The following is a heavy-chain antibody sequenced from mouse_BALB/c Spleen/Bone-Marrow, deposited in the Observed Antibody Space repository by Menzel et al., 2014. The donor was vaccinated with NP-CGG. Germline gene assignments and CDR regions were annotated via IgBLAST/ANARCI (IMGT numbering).Heavy chain of an antibody. CDR1: GFTFSDYY. CDR2: ISDGGSYT. Sequence: DVQLVESGGGLVKPGGSLKLSCAASGFTFSDYYMYWVRQTPEKRLEWVATISDGGSYTDYPGSVKGRFTVSRDNAKNNLYLEMRSLKSEDTAMYFCARTYRPFALDYWGQGTSVTVSS. J-gene: IGHJ4*01. CDR3: ARTYRPFALDY. D-gene: IGHD2-14*01. V-gene: IGHV5-4*02.